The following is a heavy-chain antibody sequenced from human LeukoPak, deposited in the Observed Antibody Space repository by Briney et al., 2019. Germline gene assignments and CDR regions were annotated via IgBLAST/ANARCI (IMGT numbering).Heavy chain of an antibody. CDR1: GFTFSSYA. Sequence: PGGSLRLSCAASGFTFSSYAMHWVRQAPGKGLEWVAVISYDGSNKYHADSVKGRFTISRDNSKNTLYLQMNSLRAEDTAVYYCARDLVYGSGKEDWFDPWGQGTLVTVSS. CDR3: ARDLVYGSGKEDWFDP. V-gene: IGHV3-30-3*01. D-gene: IGHD3-10*01. CDR2: ISYDGSNK. J-gene: IGHJ5*02.